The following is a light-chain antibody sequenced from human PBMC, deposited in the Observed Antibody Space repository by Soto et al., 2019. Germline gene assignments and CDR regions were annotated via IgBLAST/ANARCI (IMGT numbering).Light chain of an antibody. Sequence: EIVMTQSPDTLFVSLGEXATXSCRASQSVSSHLAWYQHKPGQAPRLLIYGASSRASGIPARFSGSGSETDFTLTISSLQSEDSAVYYCQQYNSYTWTSGQGSKVAIK. J-gene: IGKJ1*01. V-gene: IGKV3-15*01. CDR3: QQYNSYTWT. CDR1: QSVSSH. CDR2: GAS.